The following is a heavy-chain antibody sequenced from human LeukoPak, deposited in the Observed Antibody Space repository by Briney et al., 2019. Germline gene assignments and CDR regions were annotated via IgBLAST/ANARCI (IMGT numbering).Heavy chain of an antibody. V-gene: IGHV1-18*01. D-gene: IGHD5-18*01. CDR2: ISAYNGNT. CDR3: ARVRGIYSLDYYFDY. CDR1: GYTFTSYG. Sequence: GASVKVSCKASGYTFTSYGISWVRQAPGQGLEWMGWISAYNGNTNYAQKLQGRVTMTTDTSTSTAYMELRSLRSDDTAVYYCARVRGIYSLDYYFDYWGQGTLVTVSS. J-gene: IGHJ4*02.